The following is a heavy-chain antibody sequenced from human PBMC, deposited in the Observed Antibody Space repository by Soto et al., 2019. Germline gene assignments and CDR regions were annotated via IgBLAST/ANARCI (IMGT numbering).Heavy chain of an antibody. CDR1: GGSISSGGYS. D-gene: IGHD6-13*01. CDR2: IYHSGST. J-gene: IGHJ5*02. CDR3: ARYGQLVRDWFDP. V-gene: IGHV4-30-2*01. Sequence: LSLTCAVSGGSISSGGYSWSWIRQPPGKGLEWIGYIYHSGSTYYNPSLKSRVTISVDRSKNQFSLKLSSVTAADTAVYYCARYGQLVRDWFDPWGQGTLVTVSS.